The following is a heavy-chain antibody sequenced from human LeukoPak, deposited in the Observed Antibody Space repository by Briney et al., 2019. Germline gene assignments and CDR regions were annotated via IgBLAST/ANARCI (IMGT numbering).Heavy chain of an antibody. CDR3: ARELLTRGSSY. V-gene: IGHV4-59*12. Sequence: SETLSLTCTVSGGSISSYYWSWIRQPPGKGLEWIGYIYHSGSTYYNPSLKSRVTISVDRSKNQFSLKLSSVTAADTAVYYCARELLTRGSSYWGQGTLVTVSS. CDR1: GGSISSYY. CDR2: IYHSGST. D-gene: IGHD2-15*01. J-gene: IGHJ4*02.